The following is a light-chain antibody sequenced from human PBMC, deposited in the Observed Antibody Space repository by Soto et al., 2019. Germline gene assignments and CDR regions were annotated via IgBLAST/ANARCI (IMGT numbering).Light chain of an antibody. J-gene: IGLJ3*02. CDR1: SSDVGGYNY. CDR2: DVF. CDR3: TSFAGSKDLL. Sequence: QSALTQPPSASGSPGQSVTISCTGTSSDVGGYNYVSWYQHHPGKAPKLIIYDVFERPSGVPDRFSGSKSGNTASLTVSGIQTEDEAEYYCTSFAGSKDLLFGGGTKLTVL. V-gene: IGLV2-8*01.